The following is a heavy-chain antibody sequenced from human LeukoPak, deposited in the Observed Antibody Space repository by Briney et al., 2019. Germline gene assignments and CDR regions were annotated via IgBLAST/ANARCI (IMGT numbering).Heavy chain of an antibody. J-gene: IGHJ4*02. Sequence: GASVKVSCKASGYTFTSYDINWVRQATGQGLEWMGWMNPNSGNTGYAQKFQGRVTMTRNTSISTAYMELSSLRSEDTAVYYCARGRANSSYDFPFGYWGQGTLVTVSS. CDR3: ARGRANSSYDFPFGY. CDR2: MNPNSGNT. D-gene: IGHD5-12*01. V-gene: IGHV1-8*01. CDR1: GYTFTSYD.